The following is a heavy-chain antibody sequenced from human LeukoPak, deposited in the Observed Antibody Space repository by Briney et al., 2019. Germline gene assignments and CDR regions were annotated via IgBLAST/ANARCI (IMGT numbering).Heavy chain of an antibody. J-gene: IGHJ4*02. D-gene: IGHD3-10*01. V-gene: IGHV3-30-3*01. CDR3: ARQVRGVSGSFDY. CDR1: GFTFNDYA. Sequence: GGPLRLSCAASGFTFNDYAMYWVRQAPGKGLEWVTLISYDGYDKSYADSVRGRFTISRDNSRNSLYLQMNSLRAEDTAVYYCARQVRGVSGSFDYWGQGTLVTVSS. CDR2: ISYDGYDK.